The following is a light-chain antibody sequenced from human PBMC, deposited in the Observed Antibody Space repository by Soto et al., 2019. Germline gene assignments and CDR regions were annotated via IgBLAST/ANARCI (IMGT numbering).Light chain of an antibody. CDR1: SSDVGVYNY. Sequence: QSVLTQPASVSGSPGQSITISCTETSSDVGVYNYVSWYQRHPGKAPKVMIYDVSNRPSGVSNRFSGSKSGYTASLTISGLQAEDEADYYWGSNSSSNTLDLFFGTGTKVTVL. V-gene: IGLV2-14*03. CDR2: DVS. J-gene: IGLJ1*01. CDR3: GSNSSSNTLDLF.